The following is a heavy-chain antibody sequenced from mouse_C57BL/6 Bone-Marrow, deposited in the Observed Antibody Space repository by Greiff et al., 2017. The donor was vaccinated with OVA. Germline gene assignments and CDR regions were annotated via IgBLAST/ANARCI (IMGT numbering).Heavy chain of an antibody. CDR1: GYTFTSYG. CDR2: IYPRSGNT. V-gene: IGHV1-81*01. CDR3: VVDSSGYWFAY. J-gene: IGHJ3*01. Sequence: VMLVESGAELARPGASVKLSCKASGYTFTSYGISWVKQRTGQGLEWIGEIYPRSGNTYYNEKFKGKATLTADTSSSTAYMELRSLTSEDSAVYFCVVDSSGYWFAYWGQGTLVTVSA. D-gene: IGHD3-2*02.